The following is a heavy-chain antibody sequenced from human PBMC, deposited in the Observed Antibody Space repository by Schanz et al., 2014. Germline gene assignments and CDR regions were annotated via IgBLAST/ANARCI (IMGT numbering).Heavy chain of an antibody. D-gene: IGHD3-10*01. V-gene: IGHV1-2*02. CDR2: INPNSGDT. CDR1: GYTFINHG. CDR3: ARALFGSGHGDV. J-gene: IGHJ6*02. Sequence: QVRLVQSGAEVKKPGASVNVSCRASGYTFINHGLSWVRRAPGQGLEFMGWINPNSGDTEYGQQFEGRVTMTRDTSISTAYMELSRLKSDDTAVYYCARALFGSGHGDVWGQGTTVTVSS.